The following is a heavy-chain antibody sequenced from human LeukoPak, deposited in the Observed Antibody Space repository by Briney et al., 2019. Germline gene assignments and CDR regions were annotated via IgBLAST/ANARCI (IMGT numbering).Heavy chain of an antibody. D-gene: IGHD5-12*01. J-gene: IGHJ4*02. CDR2: ISSSSSHI. Sequence: GGSLRLSCAASGFTFSSYTMNWVRQAPGKGLEWVSSISSSSSHIYYADSVKGRFTISRDNAKNSLYLQMNSLRAEDTAVYYCAREYSGYEAYWGQGTLVTVSS. CDR3: AREYSGYEAY. V-gene: IGHV3-21*01. CDR1: GFTFSSYT.